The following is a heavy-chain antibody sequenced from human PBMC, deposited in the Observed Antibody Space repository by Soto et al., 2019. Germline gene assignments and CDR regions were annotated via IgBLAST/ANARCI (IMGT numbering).Heavy chain of an antibody. CDR2: ISPYNGNT. CDR1: GYTFISYG. J-gene: IGHJ3*02. Sequence: HVQLVQSVAEVKKPRASLKVSCKSSGYTFISYGVTWVRQAPGQGLEWLGWISPYNGNTNYAQKFQGRITMTTDTSTSTVYMDLRSLRTDATAVYYCARDQTKWLTDAFDIWCQGTMVVVSS. V-gene: IGHV1-18*01. D-gene: IGHD5-12*01. CDR3: ARDQTKWLTDAFDI.